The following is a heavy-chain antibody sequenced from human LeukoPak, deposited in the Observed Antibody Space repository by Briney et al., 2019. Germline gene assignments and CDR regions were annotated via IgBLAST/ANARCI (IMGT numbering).Heavy chain of an antibody. CDR2: IYYSGST. Sequence: PSETLSLTCTVSGGSISSYYWSWIRQPPGKGLEWIGYIYYSGSTNYNPSLKSRVTISVDTSNNQFSLKLSSVTAVDTAVYYCARQGGGFWYFDLWGRGTLVTVSS. V-gene: IGHV4-59*08. CDR3: ARQGGGFWYFDL. CDR1: GGSISSYY. J-gene: IGHJ2*01. D-gene: IGHD6-25*01.